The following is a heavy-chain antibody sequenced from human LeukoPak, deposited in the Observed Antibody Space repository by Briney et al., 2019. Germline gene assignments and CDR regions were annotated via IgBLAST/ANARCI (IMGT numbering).Heavy chain of an antibody. CDR3: ARRMITTSDTFDL. V-gene: IGHV4-59*01. J-gene: IGHJ3*01. CDR2: IFHSGTI. CDR1: GDSLNKNF. Sequence: SETLSLTCSVSGDSLNKNFWSWIRQPPGKGLEWIGYIFHSGTINYSPSLKSRVSISLDASKNQFSLMLTSVTAADTAVYYCARRMITTSDTFDLWGQGTMVTVSS. D-gene: IGHD3-16*01.